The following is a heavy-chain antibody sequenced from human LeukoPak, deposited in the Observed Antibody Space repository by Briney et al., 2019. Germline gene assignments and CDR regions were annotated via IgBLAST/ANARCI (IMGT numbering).Heavy chain of an antibody. Sequence: ASVKVSCKASGYTFTSYGISWVRQAPGQGLEWMGWITTYNNNIKYAQKLQGRVTMTTDTSTSTAYMELRSLKSDDTAVYYCARDGESGAFDIWGQGTMVTISS. J-gene: IGHJ3*02. D-gene: IGHD3-10*01. CDR3: ARDGESGAFDI. CDR2: ITTYNNNI. CDR1: GYTFTSYG. V-gene: IGHV1-18*01.